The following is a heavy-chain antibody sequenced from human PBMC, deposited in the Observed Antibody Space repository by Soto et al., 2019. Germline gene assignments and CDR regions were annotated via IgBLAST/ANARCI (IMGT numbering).Heavy chain of an antibody. V-gene: IGHV3-30-3*01. J-gene: IGHJ4*02. CDR3: ASCTAGYSSGWYGYYFDY. CDR2: ISYDGSNK. Sequence: GGSLRLSCAASGFTFSSYAMHWVRQAPGKGLEWVAVISYDGSNKYYADSVKGRFTISRDNSKNTLYLQMNSLRAEDTAVYYCASCTAGYSSGWYGYYFDYWGQGTLVTVSS. D-gene: IGHD6-19*01. CDR1: GFTFSSYA.